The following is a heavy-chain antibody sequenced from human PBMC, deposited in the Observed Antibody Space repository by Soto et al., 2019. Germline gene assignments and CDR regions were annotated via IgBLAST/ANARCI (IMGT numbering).Heavy chain of an antibody. CDR3: ETVTSGDFCDLDL. Sequence: QVQLVQSGAEVKKPGSSVKVSCKVSGGTFRKFAVSWVRQAPGQGLEWMGGVVPMFRTPNYAQKFQGRVTITADEGESRASMKVRSLRSEEAVVYYCETVTSGDFCDLDLWGRGSLVTVPS. J-gene: IGHJ2*01. D-gene: IGHD3-3*01. CDR2: VVPMFRTP. CDR1: GGTFRKFA. V-gene: IGHV1-69*01.